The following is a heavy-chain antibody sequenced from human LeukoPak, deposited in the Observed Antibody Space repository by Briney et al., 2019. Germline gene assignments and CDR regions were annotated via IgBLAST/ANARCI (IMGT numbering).Heavy chain of an antibody. V-gene: IGHV1-69*13. D-gene: IGHD6-6*01. CDR1: GGTFSSYA. CDR3: ASSRPSSSFDY. Sequence: EASVKVSCKASGGTFSSYAISWVRQAPGQGLEWMGGIIPIFGTANYAQKFQGRVTITADESTSTAYMELSSLRSEDTAVYYCASSRPSSSFDYWGQGTLVTVSS. CDR2: IIPIFGTA. J-gene: IGHJ4*02.